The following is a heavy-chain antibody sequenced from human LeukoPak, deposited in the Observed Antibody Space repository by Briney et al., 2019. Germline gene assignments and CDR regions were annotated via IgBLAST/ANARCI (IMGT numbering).Heavy chain of an antibody. D-gene: IGHD2-2*01. CDR3: AAKVVVPAAIHFDY. Sequence: PSETLSLTCAVYGGSFSGYYWSWIRQPPGKGLEWMGEINHSGSTNYNPSLKSRVTISVDTSKNQFSLKLSSVTAADTAVYYCAAKVVVPAAIHFDYWGQGTLVTVSS. CDR1: GGSFSGYY. CDR2: INHSGST. V-gene: IGHV4-34*01. J-gene: IGHJ4*02.